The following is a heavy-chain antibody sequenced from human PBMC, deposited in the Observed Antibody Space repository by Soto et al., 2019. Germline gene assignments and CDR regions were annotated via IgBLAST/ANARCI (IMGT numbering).Heavy chain of an antibody. CDR1: GGSIRSGDYY. Sequence: SETLSLTCTVSGGSIRSGDYYWSWIRQPPGKGLEWIGYIYYSGSTYYNPSLKSRVTISVDTSKNQFSLKLSSVTAADTAVYYCARDHGSSHLNYGMDVWGQGTTVTVSS. V-gene: IGHV4-30-4*01. CDR2: IYYSGST. D-gene: IGHD6-6*01. CDR3: ARDHGSSHLNYGMDV. J-gene: IGHJ6*02.